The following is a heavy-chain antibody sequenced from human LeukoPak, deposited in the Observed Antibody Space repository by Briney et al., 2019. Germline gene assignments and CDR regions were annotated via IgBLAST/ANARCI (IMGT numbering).Heavy chain of an antibody. CDR2: IYYSGST. D-gene: IGHD3-3*01. CDR3: ARDPRMITIFGVVTNDAFDI. V-gene: IGHV4-59*01. J-gene: IGHJ3*02. Sequence: PSETLSLTCTVSGGSISSYYWSWIRQPPGKGLEWIGYIYYSGSTNYNPSLKSRVTISVDTSKNQFSLKLSSVTAADTAVYYCARDPRMITIFGVVTNDAFDIWGQGTMVTVSS. CDR1: GGSISSYY.